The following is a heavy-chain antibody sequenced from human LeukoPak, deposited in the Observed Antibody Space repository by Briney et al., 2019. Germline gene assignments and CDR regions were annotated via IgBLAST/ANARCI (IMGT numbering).Heavy chain of an antibody. J-gene: IGHJ3*02. Sequence: GSVKVSCKASGYTFPSYGISWVRPAPGQGLEWMGWISAYNGNTNYAQKLQGRVTMTTDTSTSTAYMELRSLRSDDTAVYYCARAGYDILTGYYNRAFDIWGQGTMVTVSS. V-gene: IGHV1-18*04. CDR2: ISAYNGNT. CDR1: GYTFPSYG. D-gene: IGHD3-9*01. CDR3: ARAGYDILTGYYNRAFDI.